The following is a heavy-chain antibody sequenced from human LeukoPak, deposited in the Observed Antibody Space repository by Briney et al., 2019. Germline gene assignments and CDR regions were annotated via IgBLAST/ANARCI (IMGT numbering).Heavy chain of an antibody. V-gene: IGHV3-23*01. Sequence: GGSLRLSCAASGLNFRIYVMSWVRQAPGKGLEWVSGISGSGDNTYYADSVKGRFTISRDNSKNTLYLQMSSLRAEDTAVYYCAKEAVDYDILTGYYTTGYFDYWGQGTLVTVSS. CDR1: GLNFRIYV. D-gene: IGHD3-9*01. CDR3: AKEAVDYDILTGYYTTGYFDY. CDR2: ISGSGDNT. J-gene: IGHJ4*02.